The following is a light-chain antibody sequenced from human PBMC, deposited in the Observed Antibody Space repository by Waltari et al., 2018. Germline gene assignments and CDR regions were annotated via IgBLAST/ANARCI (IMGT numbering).Light chain of an antibody. Sequence: EMVLTQSPGSLSLSPGERATLSCRASQSVRNNYLAWYQPKPGQAPRLLINGASSRATGIPDRFSGSGSGTDFSLTITGLEPEDFAVYYCQQYGISPVYTFGQGTKLEIK. CDR1: QSVRNNY. V-gene: IGKV3-20*01. CDR3: QQYGISPVYT. J-gene: IGKJ2*01. CDR2: GAS.